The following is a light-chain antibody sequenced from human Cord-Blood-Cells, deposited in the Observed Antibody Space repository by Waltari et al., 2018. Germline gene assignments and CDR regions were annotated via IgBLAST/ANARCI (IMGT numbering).Light chain of an antibody. V-gene: IGLV2-14*01. Sequence: QSALTQPASVSGSPGQSSTISCTGTSSDVGGYNYVSWYQQHPGKAPNLMIYDVSKRPSGVSNRFSGSKSGNTASLTISGLQAEDEADYYCSSYTSSSTWVFGGGTKLTVL. CDR1: SSDVGGYNY. J-gene: IGLJ3*02. CDR3: SSYTSSSTWV. CDR2: DVS.